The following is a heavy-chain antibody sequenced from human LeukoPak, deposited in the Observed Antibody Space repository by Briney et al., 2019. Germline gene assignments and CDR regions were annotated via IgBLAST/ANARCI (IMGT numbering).Heavy chain of an antibody. CDR3: ARLYSTGYSYANLIYYYYYMDV. CDR2: IYTSGST. D-gene: IGHD5-18*01. CDR1: GGSISSYY. V-gene: IGHV4-4*09. J-gene: IGHJ6*03. Sequence: SETLSLTCTVSGGSISSYYWSWIRQPPGKGLEWIGYIYTSGSTNYNPSLKSRVTISVDTSKNQFSLKLSPVTAADTAVYYCARLYSTGYSYANLIYYYYYMDVWGKGTTVTVSS.